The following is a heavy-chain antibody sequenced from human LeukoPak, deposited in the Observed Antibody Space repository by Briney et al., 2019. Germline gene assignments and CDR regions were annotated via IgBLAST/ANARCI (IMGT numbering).Heavy chain of an antibody. CDR2: IYYSGST. CDR1: GGSISSGGYY. CDR3: ARGKKKGGIAAAGTNNWFDP. V-gene: IGHV4-31*03. D-gene: IGHD6-13*01. J-gene: IGHJ5*02. Sequence: SQTLSLTCTVSGGSISSGGYYWSWIRQHPGKGLDWIGYIYYSGSTYYNPSLKSRVTISVDTSKNQFSLKLSSVTAADTAVYYCARGKKKGGIAAAGTNNWFDPWGQGTLVTVSS.